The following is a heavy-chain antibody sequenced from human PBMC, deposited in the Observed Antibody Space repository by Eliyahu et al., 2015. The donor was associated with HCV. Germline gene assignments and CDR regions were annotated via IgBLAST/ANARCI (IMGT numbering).Heavy chain of an antibody. V-gene: IGHV3-7*05. Sequence: EVQLVESGGGLVQPGGSLXLPCAASGFTFSSYWXXWVRQAPGKGLEWVANIKQDGSEKYYVDSVKGRFTISRDNAKNSLYLQMNSLRAEDTAVYYCARDFGYSCWGQGTLVTVSS. CDR3: ARDFGYSC. CDR2: IKQDGSEK. D-gene: IGHD5-18*01. CDR1: GFTFSSYW. J-gene: IGHJ4*02.